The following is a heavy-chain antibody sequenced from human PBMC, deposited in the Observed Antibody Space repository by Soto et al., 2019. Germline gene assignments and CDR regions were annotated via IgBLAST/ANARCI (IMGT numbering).Heavy chain of an antibody. Sequence: SETLSLTCTVSGASMTNSSWHWIRQSPGKGLEWVGYVSYSGNTRHNPSLKNRVTISVDSSKNRFYLKLTSVTAADTALYYCARDRTSFGLHVWGQGTKVTVSS. V-gene: IGHV4-59*01. CDR3: ARDRTSFGLHV. D-gene: IGHD1-7*01. CDR1: GASMTNSS. CDR2: VSYSGNT. J-gene: IGHJ6*02.